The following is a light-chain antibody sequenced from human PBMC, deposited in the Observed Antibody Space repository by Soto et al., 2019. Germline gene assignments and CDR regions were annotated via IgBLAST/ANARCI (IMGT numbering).Light chain of an antibody. Sequence: DIQMTQSPSSLSASVGDRVTLTCQASQSIATHLNWYQHRPGKAPELVIYGASNLQSGVPSRFRGSGSGTDFFLTINSLQPEDVATYYCQQGYGSPLTFGGGTKVE. V-gene: IGKV1-39*01. CDR2: GAS. CDR3: QQGYGSPLT. CDR1: QSIATH. J-gene: IGKJ4*01.